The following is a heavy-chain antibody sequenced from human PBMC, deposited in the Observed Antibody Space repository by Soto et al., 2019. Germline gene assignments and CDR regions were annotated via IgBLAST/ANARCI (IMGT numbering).Heavy chain of an antibody. J-gene: IGHJ4*02. CDR2: IFSNDEK. D-gene: IGHD2-2*01. CDR1: GFSLINARMG. Sequence: FGPTLVNPTETLTLTCTVSGFSLINARMGVSWIRQPPGKALEWLAHIFSNDEKSYRTSLKSRLTISKDTSRSQVVLTMTNMDPVDTATYYCARIGDCSSTSCYHYDYWGQGTLVTVSS. V-gene: IGHV2-26*01. CDR3: ARIGDCSSTSCYHYDY.